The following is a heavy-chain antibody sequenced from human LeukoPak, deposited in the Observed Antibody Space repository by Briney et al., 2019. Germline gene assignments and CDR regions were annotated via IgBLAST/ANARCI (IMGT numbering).Heavy chain of an antibody. Sequence: SETLSLTCTVSGGSLSSGGHFWSWIRQHPEKGLEWIAYINHNGNSYDNPSLRGRVSISVDTSKNQFSLQLTSVTAADTAVYFCASDGRSGYYTGWLDSWGQGTLVTVSS. J-gene: IGHJ5*01. D-gene: IGHD3-3*01. V-gene: IGHV4-31*03. CDR3: ASDGRSGYYTGWLDS. CDR2: INHNGNS. CDR1: GGSLSSGGHF.